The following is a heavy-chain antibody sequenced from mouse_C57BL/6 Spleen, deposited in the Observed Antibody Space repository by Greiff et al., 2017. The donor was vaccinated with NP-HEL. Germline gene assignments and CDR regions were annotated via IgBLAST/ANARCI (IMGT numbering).Heavy chain of an antibody. CDR2: SRNKANDYTT. Sequence: EVKLMESGGGLVQSGRSLRLSCATSGFTFSDFYMEWVRQAPGKGLEWIAASRNKANDYTTEYSESVKGRFIVSRDTSQSILYLQMNALRAEDTAIYYCARDAEIYDGYPFAYWGQGTLVTVSA. V-gene: IGHV7-1*01. CDR1: GFTFSDFY. J-gene: IGHJ3*01. CDR3: ARDAEIYDGYPFAY. D-gene: IGHD2-3*01.